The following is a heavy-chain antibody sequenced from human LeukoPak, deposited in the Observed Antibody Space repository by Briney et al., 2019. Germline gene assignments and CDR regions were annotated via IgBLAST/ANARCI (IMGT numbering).Heavy chain of an antibody. D-gene: IGHD6-19*01. V-gene: IGHV3-23*01. J-gene: IGHJ4*02. CDR1: GFSFNSHA. Sequence: GGSLRLSCAASGFSFNSHAMNWVRQVPGKGLQWVSTIDASGVNTYYGNSVEGRFTISRDNAKDSLYLQMNSLRAEDTAVYYCARAAMSYSSGQESGYWGQGTLVTVSS. CDR3: ARAAMSYSSGQESGY. CDR2: IDASGVNT.